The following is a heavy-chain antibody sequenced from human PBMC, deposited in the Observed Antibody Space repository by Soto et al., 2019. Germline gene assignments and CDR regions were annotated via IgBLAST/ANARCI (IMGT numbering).Heavy chain of an antibody. CDR1: GYTFTSYA. J-gene: IGHJ6*03. CDR3: AREAYCSSTSCYSYMDV. Sequence: ASVKVSCKASGYTFTSYAMHWVRQAPGQRLEWMGWINAGNGNTKYSQKFQGRVTITRDTSASTAYMELSSLRSEDTAVYYCAREAYCSSTSCYSYMDVWGKGTTVTLSS. CDR2: INAGNGNT. V-gene: IGHV1-3*01. D-gene: IGHD2-2*01.